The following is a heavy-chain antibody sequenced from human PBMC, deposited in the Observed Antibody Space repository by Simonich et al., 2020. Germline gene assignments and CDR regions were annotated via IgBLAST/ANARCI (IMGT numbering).Heavy chain of an antibody. Sequence: QLQLQESGPGLVNPSETLSLTCTVSGGSISSSSYYWGWIPQPPGKGLEWIGSIYYSGSTYYNPSLKSRVTISVDTSKNQFSLKLSSVTAADTAVYYCARWAYSSSYFDYWGQGTLVTVSS. CDR2: IYYSGST. V-gene: IGHV4-39*01. D-gene: IGHD6-6*01. CDR1: GGSISSSSYY. CDR3: ARWAYSSSYFDY. J-gene: IGHJ4*02.